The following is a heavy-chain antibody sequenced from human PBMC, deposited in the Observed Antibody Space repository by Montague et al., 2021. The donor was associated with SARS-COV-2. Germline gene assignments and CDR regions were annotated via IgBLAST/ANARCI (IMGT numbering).Heavy chain of an antibody. J-gene: IGHJ3*02. Sequence: SLRLSCAASGFTFDDYAMHWVRQAPGKGLEWVSGTSWNSGSIGYADSVKGRFTISRDNAKNSLYLQMNSLRAEDTALYYCAKLPYERWLQPRKRRDAFDIWGQGTMVTVSS. D-gene: IGHD5-24*01. CDR2: TSWNSGSI. CDR3: AKLPYERWLQPRKRRDAFDI. V-gene: IGHV3-9*01. CDR1: GFTFDDYA.